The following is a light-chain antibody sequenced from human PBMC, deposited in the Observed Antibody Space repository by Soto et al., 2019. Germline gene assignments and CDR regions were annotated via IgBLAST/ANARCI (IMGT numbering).Light chain of an antibody. CDR1: QGISNY. V-gene: IGKV1-27*01. CDR2: AAS. Sequence: DIQMTQSPSSLSASIGDRVTITCRASQGISNYLAWYQQKPGKVPKLLIYAASTLQSGVPSRFSGSGSGTDFTLTIGSLQPEDVATYYCQKYLSALWTFGQGTKVDIK. CDR3: QKYLSALWT. J-gene: IGKJ1*01.